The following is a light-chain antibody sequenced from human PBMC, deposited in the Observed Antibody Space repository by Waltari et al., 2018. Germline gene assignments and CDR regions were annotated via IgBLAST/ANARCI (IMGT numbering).Light chain of an antibody. CDR2: EVN. CDR1: SSDIDNYNY. V-gene: IGLV2-14*01. CDR3: SSYTTSATWV. Sequence: QSALTQPASVSGSPGQSITISCTGTSSDIDNYNYVSWYQNDPGKSPKLMIYEVNKRPLGVSNRFSGSKSGNTASLTISGLQAGDEAEYYCSSYTTSATWVFGGGTKLTVL. J-gene: IGLJ3*02.